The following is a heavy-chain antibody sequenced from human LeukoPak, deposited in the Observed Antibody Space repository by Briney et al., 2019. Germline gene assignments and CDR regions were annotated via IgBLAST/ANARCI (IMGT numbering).Heavy chain of an antibody. CDR1: GGTFTIYA. CDR3: ARDPQAGGPYYYYYGMDV. CDR2: IIPILGIA. D-gene: IGHD3-10*01. J-gene: IGHJ6*02. V-gene: IGHV1-69*10. Sequence: GASVRVSCKASGGTFTIYAISWVRQAPGQGREWVGRIIPILGIANYAQKFQGRVTITADKSTSTAYMELSSLRSEDTAVYYRARDPQAGGPYYYYYGMDVWGQGTTVTVSS.